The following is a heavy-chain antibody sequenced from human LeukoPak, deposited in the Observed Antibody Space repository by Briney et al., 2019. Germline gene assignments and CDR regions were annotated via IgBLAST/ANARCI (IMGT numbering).Heavy chain of an antibody. V-gene: IGHV4-59*08. Sequence: TSETLSLTCTVSGGSISGYYWSWIRQPPGKGPEWIGYIYYSGSTNYNPSLKSRVTISVDTSKNQFSLKMNSVTAADTAVYYCARQRSREYYFDYWGQGTLVTVSS. CDR3: ARQRSREYYFDY. J-gene: IGHJ4*02. CDR1: GGSISGYY. D-gene: IGHD3-10*01. CDR2: IYYSGST.